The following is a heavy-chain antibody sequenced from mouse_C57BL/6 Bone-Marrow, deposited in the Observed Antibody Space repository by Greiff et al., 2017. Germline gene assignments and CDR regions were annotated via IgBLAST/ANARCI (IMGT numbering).Heavy chain of an antibody. J-gene: IGHJ2*01. CDR1: GFTFSSYG. D-gene: IGHD1-1*01. CDR3: ARRPGSRFDY. V-gene: IGHV5-6*01. Sequence: EVQRVESGGDLVKPGGSLKLSCAASGFTFSSYGMSWVRQTPDKRLEWVATISSGGSYTYYPHCVKGPFTISSDNAKNTLYLQMSSLKSEDTAMYYCARRPGSRFDYWGQGTTLTVSS. CDR2: ISSGGSYT.